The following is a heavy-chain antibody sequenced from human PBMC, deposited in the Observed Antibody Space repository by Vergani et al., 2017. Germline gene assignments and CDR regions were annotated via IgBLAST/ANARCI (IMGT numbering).Heavy chain of an antibody. V-gene: IGHV4-38-2*01. CDR3: ARGAWEGGGEPTPGY. Sequence: QVQLQESGPGLVKPSETLSLTCAVSGYSISSGYYWAWIRQPPGKGLEWIVSVSHSGSTYYNSSLRSRVTIIVDTSKNQFSLKLRSVIAADTAVYYCARGAWEGGGEPTPGYWGQGTLVTVSS. CDR1: GYSISSGYY. J-gene: IGHJ4*02. CDR2: VSHSGST. D-gene: IGHD1-26*01.